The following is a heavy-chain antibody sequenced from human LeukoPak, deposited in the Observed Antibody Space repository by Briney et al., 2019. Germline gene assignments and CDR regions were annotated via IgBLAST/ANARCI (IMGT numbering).Heavy chain of an antibody. J-gene: IGHJ4*02. Sequence: PSETLSLTCAVYGGSFSGYYWSWIRQPPGKGLEWIGEINHSGSTNYNPSLKSRVTISVDTSKNQFSLKLSSVTAADTAVYYCARGNGDNPIVVVPAAYFDYWGQGTPVTVSS. CDR1: GGSFSGYY. D-gene: IGHD2-2*01. CDR3: ARGNGDNPIVVVPAAYFDY. V-gene: IGHV4-34*01. CDR2: INHSGST.